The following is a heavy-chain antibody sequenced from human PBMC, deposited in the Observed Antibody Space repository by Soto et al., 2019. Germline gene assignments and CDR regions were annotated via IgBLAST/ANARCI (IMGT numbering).Heavy chain of an antibody. V-gene: IGHV1-18*01. D-gene: IGHD5-18*01. Sequence: QVQLVQSGAEVKKPGASVKVSCKASGYTFTSYGISWVRQAPGQGLEWMGWISVYNGNTNYAQKFQGRVTMTTDTSTSTAYMELRSLRSDDTAVYYCARERPTWIQLWHDAFDIWGQGTMVTVSS. J-gene: IGHJ3*02. CDR2: ISVYNGNT. CDR1: GYTFTSYG. CDR3: ARERPTWIQLWHDAFDI.